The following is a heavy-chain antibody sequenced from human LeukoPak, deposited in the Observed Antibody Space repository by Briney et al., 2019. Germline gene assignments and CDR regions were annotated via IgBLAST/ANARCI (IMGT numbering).Heavy chain of an antibody. J-gene: IGHJ6*04. CDR3: AREDASALDV. D-gene: IGHD3-10*01. CDR1: GFTFSSYA. CDR2: IRYDGSNK. Sequence: GGSLRLSCAASGFTFSSYAMHWVRQAPGKGLEWVTFIRYDGSNKYYADSVKGRFTTSRDNSKNTLYLQMNSLRAEDTAVYYCAREDASALDVWGKGTTVTISS. V-gene: IGHV3-30*02.